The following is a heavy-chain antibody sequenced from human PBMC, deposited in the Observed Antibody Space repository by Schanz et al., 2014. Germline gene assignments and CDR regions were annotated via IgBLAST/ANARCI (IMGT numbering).Heavy chain of an antibody. Sequence: VQLVESGGGVVRPGGSLRLSCAASGFTFDDYAMSWVRQPPGKGLEWVSVIYSGGSTYYADSVKGRFSVSGDNSKNTLYFQLNSLRAEDTAVYYCARGGRDGIRASNYFDSWGQGTLVVVSS. CDR2: IYSGGST. J-gene: IGHJ4*02. V-gene: IGHV3-66*01. CDR3: ARGGRDGIRASNYFDS. CDR1: GFTFDDYA. D-gene: IGHD3-10*01.